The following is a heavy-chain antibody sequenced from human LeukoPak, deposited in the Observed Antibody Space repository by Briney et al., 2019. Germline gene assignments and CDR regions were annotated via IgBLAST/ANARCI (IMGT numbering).Heavy chain of an antibody. Sequence: GASVKVCCKASGGTFSSYAISWVRQAPGQGLEWMGGIIPIFGTANYAQKFQGRVTITADESTSTAYMELSSLRSEDTAVYYCARELDGPEGGYYFDSWGQGTLVTVPS. D-gene: IGHD1-1*01. CDR2: IIPIFGTA. CDR3: ARELDGPEGGYYFDS. CDR1: GGTFSSYA. V-gene: IGHV1-69*13. J-gene: IGHJ4*02.